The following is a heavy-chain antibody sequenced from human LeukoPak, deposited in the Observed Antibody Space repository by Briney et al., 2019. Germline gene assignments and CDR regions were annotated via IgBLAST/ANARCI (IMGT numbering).Heavy chain of an antibody. V-gene: IGHV4-34*01. J-gene: IGHJ4*02. CDR2: INHSGST. Sequence: SETLSLTCAVYGGSFSGYYWSWIRQPPGKGLEWIGEINHSGSTNYNPSLKSRVTISVGTSKNQFSLKLSSVTAADTAVYYCARAPYYDYVWGSYRYAPDYWGQGTLVTVSS. CDR3: ARAPYYDYVWGSYRYAPDY. CDR1: GGSFSGYY. D-gene: IGHD3-16*02.